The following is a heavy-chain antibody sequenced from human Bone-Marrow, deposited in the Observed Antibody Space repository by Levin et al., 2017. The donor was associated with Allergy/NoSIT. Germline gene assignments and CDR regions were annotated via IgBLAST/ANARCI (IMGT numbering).Heavy chain of an antibody. D-gene: IGHD2-2*01. CDR2: ISGNGVMT. J-gene: IGHJ4*02. CDR3: AKVRGMGRCSSANCQDLDN. Sequence: GGSLRLSCVASGFTFSGYGMIWVRQAPGKGLEWVAAISGNGVMTYYADSVKGRFSISRDNSKNTLFLQMDSLRAEDTAIYYCAKVRGMGRCSSANCQDLDNWGQGMRVAVSS. CDR1: GFTFSGYG. V-gene: IGHV3-23*01.